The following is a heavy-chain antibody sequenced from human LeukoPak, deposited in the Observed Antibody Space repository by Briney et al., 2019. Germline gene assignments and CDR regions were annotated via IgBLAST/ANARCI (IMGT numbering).Heavy chain of an antibody. J-gene: IGHJ4*02. Sequence: ASVKVSCKTSGYTFIDYYIHWMRQAPGQGLEWMGWFNPNSGETDYSQKFQGRVAMTRDTSISTAYMELSRLRSDDTAVYYCARLSGGVDYWGQGTLVTVSS. D-gene: IGHD3-10*01. CDR1: GYTFIDYY. CDR3: ARLSGGVDY. V-gene: IGHV1-2*02. CDR2: FNPNSGET.